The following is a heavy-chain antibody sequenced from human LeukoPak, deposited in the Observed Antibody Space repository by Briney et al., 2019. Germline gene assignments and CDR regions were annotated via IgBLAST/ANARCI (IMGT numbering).Heavy chain of an antibody. D-gene: IGHD3-22*01. CDR2: ISYSGST. CDR1: GGSISAYY. CDR3: ARVYDSSGYYYDYYYYMGV. V-gene: IGHV4-59*01. J-gene: IGHJ6*03. Sequence: SETLSLTCTVSGGSISAYYWSWIRQPPGKGLEWIGYISYSGSTNYNPSLKSRVTISVDTSKNQFSLRLSSVTAADTAVYYCARVYDSSGYYYDYYYYMGVWGKGTTVTVSS.